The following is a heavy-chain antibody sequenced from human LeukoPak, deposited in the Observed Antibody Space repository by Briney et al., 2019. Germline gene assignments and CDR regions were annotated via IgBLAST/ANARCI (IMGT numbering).Heavy chain of an antibody. CDR2: IIPIFGTA. J-gene: IGHJ6*03. CDR1: GGTFSSYA. D-gene: IGHD3-16*02. V-gene: IGHV1-69*05. Sequence: GASVKVSCKASGGTFSSYAISWVRQAPGQGLEWMGGIIPIFGTANYAQKFQGRVTVTTDESTSTAYMELSSLRSEDTAMYYCARGPYVWGSYRSGYYYYYMDVWGKGTTVTVSS. CDR3: ARGPYVWGSYRSGYYYYYMDV.